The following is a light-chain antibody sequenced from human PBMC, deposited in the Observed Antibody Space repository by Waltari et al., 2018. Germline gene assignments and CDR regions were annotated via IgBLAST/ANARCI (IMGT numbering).Light chain of an antibody. J-gene: IGKJ4*01. V-gene: IGKV3-11*01. Sequence: EIVLTQSPGTLSLSPGERATLPCTATQSVSSYLAWYQQKPGQAPRLLIYDASNRATGIPARFSGSGSGTDFTLTISSLEPEDFAVYYCQQRSNWPLTFGGGTKVEIK. CDR1: QSVSSY. CDR2: DAS. CDR3: QQRSNWPLT.